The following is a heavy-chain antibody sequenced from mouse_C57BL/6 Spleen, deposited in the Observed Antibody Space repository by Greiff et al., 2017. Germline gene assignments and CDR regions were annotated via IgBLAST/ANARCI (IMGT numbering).Heavy chain of an antibody. D-gene: IGHD1-1*02. Sequence: EVQLVESEGGLVQPGSSMKLSCTASGFTFSDYYMAWVRQVPEKGLEWVANINYDGSSTYYLDSLKSRFIISRDNAKNILYLQMSSLKSEDTATYYCARAGGTNYFDYWGQGTTLTVSS. CDR2: INYDGSST. V-gene: IGHV5-16*01. CDR3: ARAGGTNYFDY. J-gene: IGHJ2*01. CDR1: GFTFSDYY.